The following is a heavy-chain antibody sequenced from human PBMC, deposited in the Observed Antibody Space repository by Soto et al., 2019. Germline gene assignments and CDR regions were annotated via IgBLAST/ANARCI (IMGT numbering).Heavy chain of an antibody. CDR2: VNPSGGST. V-gene: IGHV1-46*01. Sequence: ASVRVSCKASGYIFTAYSMHWVRQAPGQGLEWMGVVNPSGGSTNYAQRFQGRITMTRDTSTSTVYMDLKFLTSEDTAVYYCAREENCSDGVCYSEYFQRWGQGTLVTVSS. CDR3: AREENCSDGVCYSEYFQR. J-gene: IGHJ1*01. D-gene: IGHD2-15*01. CDR1: GYIFTAYS.